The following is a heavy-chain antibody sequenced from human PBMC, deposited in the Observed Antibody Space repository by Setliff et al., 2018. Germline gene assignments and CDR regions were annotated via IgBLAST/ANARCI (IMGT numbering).Heavy chain of an antibody. CDR1: GLTFSSYA. D-gene: IGHD3-10*01. CDR2: INPHGSEK. J-gene: IGHJ4*02. CDR3: FGAGTCSY. Sequence: GGSLRLSCAASGLTFSSYAMTWVRQAPGKGLEWLASINPHGSEKYYADSVKGRFTISRDNAKNSLSLQMNNLRTEDTAVYYCFGAGTCSYWGQGTLVTVSS. V-gene: IGHV3-7*01.